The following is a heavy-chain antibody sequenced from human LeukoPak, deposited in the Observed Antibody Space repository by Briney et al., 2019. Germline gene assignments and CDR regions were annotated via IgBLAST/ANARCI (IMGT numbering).Heavy chain of an antibody. CDR2: ISTGGSTI. CDR1: GFTFSSYE. J-gene: IGHJ4*02. CDR3: ARGGSYPFDY. Sequence: GSLRLSCAASGFTFSSYEMNWVRQAPGKGLEWVSYISTGGSTIYYADFVKGRFTISRDNAKNSVHLQMNSLRDDDTAVYYCARGGSYPFDYWGQGTLVTVSS. D-gene: IGHD3-16*02. V-gene: IGHV3-48*03.